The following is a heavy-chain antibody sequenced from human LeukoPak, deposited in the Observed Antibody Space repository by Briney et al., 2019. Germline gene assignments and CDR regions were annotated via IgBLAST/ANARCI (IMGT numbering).Heavy chain of an antibody. CDR1: GGSISNYY. D-gene: IGHD3-10*01. Sequence: SGTLSLTCTVSGGSISNYYWSWIRQPPGKGLEWIGFIHSNAGANYNASLNSRAPISRDTSRSQASLKLTSVTAADTAVYYGASTDLGSLGQFDPWGQGNLVTVSS. CDR3: ASTDLGSLGQFDP. CDR2: IHSNAGA. V-gene: IGHV4-59*01. J-gene: IGHJ5*02.